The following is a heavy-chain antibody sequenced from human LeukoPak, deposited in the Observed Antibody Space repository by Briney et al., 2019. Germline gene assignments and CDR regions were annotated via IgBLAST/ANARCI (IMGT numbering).Heavy chain of an antibody. J-gene: IGHJ4*02. D-gene: IGHD1-26*01. CDR2: IRYDGNKK. CDR3: AKDSSGNYSTELDY. Sequence: GGSLRLSCATSGFTFSSYGMHWVRQAPGKGLEWMTFIRYDGNKKYYADSVKGRFTISRDNSKNTLYLQMNSLRAEDTAVYYCAKDSSGNYSTELDYWGQGTLVTVSS. V-gene: IGHV3-30*02. CDR1: GFTFSSYG.